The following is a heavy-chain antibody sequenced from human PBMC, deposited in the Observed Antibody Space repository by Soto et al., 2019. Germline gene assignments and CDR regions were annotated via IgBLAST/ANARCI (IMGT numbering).Heavy chain of an antibody. CDR1: GFSFSNFT. V-gene: IGHV3-21*01. CDR3: ARETESYSWNDGLMDV. CDR2: IDVASTFM. J-gene: IGHJ6*02. Sequence: EVQLVESGGGLVKPGGSLRLSCAASGFSFSNFTINWVRQAPGKGLEWVSSIDVASTFMFYADSVTGRFTISRDNSKKSVYLVMNSLRAEDTAVYFCARETESYSWNDGLMDVWGQGTTVTVSS. D-gene: IGHD1-20*01.